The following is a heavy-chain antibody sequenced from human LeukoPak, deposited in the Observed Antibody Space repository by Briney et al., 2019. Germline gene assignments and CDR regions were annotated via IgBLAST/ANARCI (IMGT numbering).Heavy chain of an antibody. Sequence: SETLSLTCTVSGYSISSGHYWGWIRQPPGKVLEWIGSIYYSGSTYYNPSLKRRVTISVDTSKNQFSLKLSSVTAADTAVYYCARVHYYDSSGYPDYYFDLWGRGTLVTVSS. J-gene: IGHJ2*01. CDR2: IYYSGST. V-gene: IGHV4-38-2*02. D-gene: IGHD3-22*01. CDR1: GYSISSGHY. CDR3: ARVHYYDSSGYPDYYFDL.